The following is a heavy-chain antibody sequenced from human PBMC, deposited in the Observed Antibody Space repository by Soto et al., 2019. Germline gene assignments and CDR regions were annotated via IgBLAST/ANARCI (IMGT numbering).Heavy chain of an antibody. CDR3: ARDLYYYGSGSYPYYFDY. Sequence: GASVKVSCKASGGTFSSYTISWVRQAPGQGLEWMGRIIPILGIANYAQKFQGRVTITADKSTSTAYMELSSLRSEDTAVYYCARDLYYYGSGSYPYYFDYWGQGTLVTVSS. CDR2: IIPILGIA. CDR1: GGTFSSYT. D-gene: IGHD3-10*01. J-gene: IGHJ4*02. V-gene: IGHV1-69*04.